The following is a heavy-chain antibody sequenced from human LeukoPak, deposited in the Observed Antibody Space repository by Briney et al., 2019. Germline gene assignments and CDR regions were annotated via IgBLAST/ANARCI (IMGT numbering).Heavy chain of an antibody. J-gene: IGHJ4*02. CDR2: ISYDGSNK. CDR1: GFTFSSYA. CDR3: ARDGDDIVVVVAASAIRGAFDY. Sequence: PGRSLRLSCAASGFTFSSYAMHWVRQAPGKGLEWVAVISYDGSNKYYADSVKGRFTISRDNSKNTLYLQMNSLRAEDTAVYYCARDGDDIVVVVAASAIRGAFDYWGQGTLVTVSS. D-gene: IGHD2-15*01. V-gene: IGHV3-30*04.